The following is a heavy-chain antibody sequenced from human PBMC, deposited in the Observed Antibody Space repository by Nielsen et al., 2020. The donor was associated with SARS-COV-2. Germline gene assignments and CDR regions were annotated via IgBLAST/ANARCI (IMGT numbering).Heavy chain of an antibody. CDR1: GGSISSYY. V-gene: IGHV4-4*07. J-gene: IGHJ4*02. D-gene: IGHD2-15*01. CDR2: IYTSGST. CDR3: ASRGGSGGEGYFDY. Sequence: SETLSLTCTVSGGSISSYYWSWIRQPAGKGLEWIGRIYTSGSTNYNPSLKSRVTMSVDTSKNQFSLKLSSVTAADTAVYYCASRGGSGGEGYFDYWGQGTLVTVSS.